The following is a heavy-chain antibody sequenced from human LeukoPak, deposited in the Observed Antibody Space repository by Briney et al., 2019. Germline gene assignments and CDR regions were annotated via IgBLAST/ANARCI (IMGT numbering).Heavy chain of an antibody. CDR3: ARGLSSYSSGWYGTIYYYYYGMDV. Sequence: GASVKVSCKASGYTFTSYDINWVRQATGQGLEWMGWMNPNSGNTGYAQKFQGRVTMTRNTSISTAYMELSSLRSEDTAVYYCARGLSSYSSGWYGTIYYYYYGMDVWGQGTTVTVSS. J-gene: IGHJ6*02. V-gene: IGHV1-8*01. CDR2: MNPNSGNT. CDR1: GYTFTSYD. D-gene: IGHD6-19*01.